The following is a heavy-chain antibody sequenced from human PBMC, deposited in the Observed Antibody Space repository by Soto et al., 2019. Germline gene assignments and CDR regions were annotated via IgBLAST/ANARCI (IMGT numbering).Heavy chain of an antibody. J-gene: IGHJ3*02. Sequence: QGTLKESGPTLVKPTQTLTLTCSFSGFSLSTSGVGVGWIRQSPGKALEWLALIYWSGDEHYRPSLKSRLSIIKETSKNHVVLLMTDMDPVATATYYCARGLATLPVFAFDIWGQGTMVTVSS. CDR2: IYWSGDE. CDR3: ARGLATLPVFAFDI. CDR1: GFSLSTSGVG. V-gene: IGHV2-5*01. D-gene: IGHD6-6*01.